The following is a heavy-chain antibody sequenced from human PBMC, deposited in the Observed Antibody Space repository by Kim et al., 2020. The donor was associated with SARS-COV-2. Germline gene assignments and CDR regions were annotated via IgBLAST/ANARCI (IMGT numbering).Heavy chain of an antibody. V-gene: IGHV3-30*04. CDR2: ISYDGSNK. D-gene: IGHD3-10*01. Sequence: GGSLRLSCAASGFTFSSYAMHWVRQAPGKGLEWVAVISYDGSNKYYADSVKGRFTISRDNSKNTLYLQMNSLRAEDTAVYYCAREGGVLLWFGPPTGAFDYWGQGTLVTVSS. CDR1: GFTFSSYA. CDR3: AREGGVLLWFGPPTGAFDY. J-gene: IGHJ4*02.